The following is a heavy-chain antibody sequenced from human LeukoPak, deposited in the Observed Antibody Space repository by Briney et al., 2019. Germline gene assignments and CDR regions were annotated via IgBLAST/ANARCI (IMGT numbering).Heavy chain of an antibody. J-gene: IGHJ4*02. D-gene: IGHD1-26*01. CDR2: ISRRGNTI. Sequence: GGSLRLSCAASGSTFRNYYMSWIRQAPGKGLEWVSYISRRGNTIYYADSVKGRFTISRDNANNSLYLQMNSLRADDTAVYYCVSLAADIVGATVDDYWGQGTLVTISS. CDR1: GSTFRNYY. V-gene: IGHV3-11*01. CDR3: VSLAADIVGATVDDY.